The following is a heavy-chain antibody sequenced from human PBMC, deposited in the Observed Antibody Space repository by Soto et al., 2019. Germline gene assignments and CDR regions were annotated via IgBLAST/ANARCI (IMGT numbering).Heavy chain of an antibody. Sequence: PSETLSLTCTVSGGSISSYYWSWIRQPPGKGPEWIGYIYYSGSTNYNPSLQSRVTISVDTSKTQFSLKLSSVTAADTAVYYCARGEYWDAFEIWGQGTMVTVSS. CDR2: IYYSGST. V-gene: IGHV4-59*01. D-gene: IGHD2-8*02. CDR3: ARGEYWDAFEI. CDR1: GGSISSYY. J-gene: IGHJ3*02.